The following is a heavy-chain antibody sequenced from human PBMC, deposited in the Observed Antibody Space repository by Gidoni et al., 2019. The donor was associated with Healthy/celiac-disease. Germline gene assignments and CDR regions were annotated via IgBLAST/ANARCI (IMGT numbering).Heavy chain of an antibody. Sequence: QVQLQESGPGLVKPSETLSLTCTVSGGSISSYYWSWIRQPPGKGLEWIGYIYYSGSTNYNPFLKSRVTISVDTSKNQFSLKLSSVTAADTDVYYCARDTKGYYAFDIWGQGTMVTVSS. J-gene: IGHJ3*02. V-gene: IGHV4-59*01. CDR1: GGSISSYY. CDR3: ARDTKGYYAFDI. D-gene: IGHD2-8*01. CDR2: IYYSGST.